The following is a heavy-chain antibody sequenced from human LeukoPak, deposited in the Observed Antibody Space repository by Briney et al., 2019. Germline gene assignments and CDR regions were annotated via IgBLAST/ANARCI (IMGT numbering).Heavy chain of an antibody. CDR1: GGSISSYY. CDR2: IYYSGST. CDR3: ARSGTHYFDY. V-gene: IGHV4-59*01. J-gene: IGHJ4*02. Sequence: PSETLSLTCTVSGGSISSYYWSWIRRPPGKGLEWIGYIYYSGSTNYNPSLKSRVTISVDTSKNQFSLKLSSVTAADTAVYYCARSGTHYFDYWGQGTLVTVSS. D-gene: IGHD1-1*01.